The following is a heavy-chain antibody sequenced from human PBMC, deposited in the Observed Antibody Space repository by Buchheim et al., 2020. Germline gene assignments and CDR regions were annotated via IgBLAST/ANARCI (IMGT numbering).Heavy chain of an antibody. CDR3: AKEKGGSYLGMDV. V-gene: IGHV3-30*18. CDR2: ISYDGSNK. D-gene: IGHD1-26*01. J-gene: IGHJ6*02. CDR1: GFTFSSYG. Sequence: QVQLVESGGGVVQPGRSLRLSCAASGFTFSSYGMHWVRQAPGKGLEWVAVISYDGSNKYYADSVKGRFNISRDNSKNTLYLQMNSLRAEDTAVYYCAKEKGGSYLGMDVWGQGTT.